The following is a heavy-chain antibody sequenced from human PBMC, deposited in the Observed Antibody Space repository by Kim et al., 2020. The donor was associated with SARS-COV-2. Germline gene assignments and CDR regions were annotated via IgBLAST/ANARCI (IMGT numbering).Heavy chain of an antibody. D-gene: IGHD3-3*01. V-gene: IGHV3-23*01. Sequence: VKGRFPISRDNSKNTLYLQMNSLRAEDTAVYYCAKAYDFWSGYNTDAFDIWGQGTMVTVSS. J-gene: IGHJ3*02. CDR3: AKAYDFWSGYNTDAFDI.